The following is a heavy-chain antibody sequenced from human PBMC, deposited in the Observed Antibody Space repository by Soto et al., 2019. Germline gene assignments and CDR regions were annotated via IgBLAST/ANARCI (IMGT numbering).Heavy chain of an antibody. V-gene: IGHV3-23*01. Sequence: EVQLLESGGGLVQPGGSLRLSCAASGFTFSSYAMSWVRQAPGKGLEWVSIIGVGGGDRYYPESVKGRFTISRDNSRDTLYLEMNILRDVDTAVYYCARVRFGELVWGKGTLVSVSS. CDR2: IGVGGGDR. CDR1: GFTFSSYA. D-gene: IGHD3-10*01. J-gene: IGHJ4*02. CDR3: ARVRFGELV.